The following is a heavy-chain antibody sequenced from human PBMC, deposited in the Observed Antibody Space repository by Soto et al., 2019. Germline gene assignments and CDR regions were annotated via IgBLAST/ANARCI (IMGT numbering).Heavy chain of an antibody. J-gene: IGHJ5*02. CDR3: VHRAFLRTSHNWFDP. D-gene: IGHD2-2*01. V-gene: IGHV2-5*02. CDR1: GLSLSTVGVG. CDR2: NYWDDDK. Sequence: QITLKESGPTLVKSTQTLTLTCTVSGLSLSTVGVGVGWIRQPPGKALEWLALNYWDDDKRYTPSLKSRLTIARDTSKNQVVLTMTNMDPVDTATYYCVHRAFLRTSHNWFDPWGQGTLVTVSS.